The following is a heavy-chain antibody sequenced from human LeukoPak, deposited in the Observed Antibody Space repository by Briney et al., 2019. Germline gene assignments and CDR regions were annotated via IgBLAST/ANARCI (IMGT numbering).Heavy chain of an antibody. J-gene: IGHJ5*02. CDR1: GYTFTNFD. V-gene: IGHV1-8*03. CDR3: ARGLGYDFWSGPIDWFDP. D-gene: IGHD3-3*01. CDR2: MNPNSGNT. Sequence: ASVKVSCKASGYTFTNFDINWVRQATGQGLGWMGWMNPNSGNTGYAQKFQGRVTITRNTSISTAYMELSSLRSEDTAVYYCARGLGYDFWSGPIDWFDPWGQGTLVTVSS.